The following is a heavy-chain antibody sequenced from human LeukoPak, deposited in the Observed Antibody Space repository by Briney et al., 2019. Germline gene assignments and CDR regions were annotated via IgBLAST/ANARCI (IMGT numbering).Heavy chain of an antibody. D-gene: IGHD1-26*01. CDR1: GFTFSDYY. CDR3: AKAGRIVGATMPWY. V-gene: IGHV3-11*01. CDR2: ISSSGSTI. Sequence: GGSLRLSCAASGFTFSDYYMSWIRQAPGKGLEWVSYISSSGSTIYYADSVKGRFTISRDNSKNTLYLQMNSLRAEDTAVYYCAKAGRIVGATMPWYWGQGTLVTVSS. J-gene: IGHJ4*02.